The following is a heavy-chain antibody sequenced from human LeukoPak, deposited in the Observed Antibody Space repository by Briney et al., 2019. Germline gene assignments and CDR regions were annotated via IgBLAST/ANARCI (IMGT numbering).Heavy chain of an antibody. J-gene: IGHJ2*01. CDR2: IYYSGST. CDR1: GGSITTYY. V-gene: IGHV4-59*01. Sequence: SETLSLTCTVSGGSITTYYWSWIRQPPGKGLEWIGYIYYSGSTNYNPSLKSRVTISVDTSKNQFSLKLSSVTAADTAVYYCARGKRCSSTSCYVGAEDWYFDLWGRGTLVTVSS. CDR3: ARGKRCSSTSCYVGAEDWYFDL. D-gene: IGHD2-2*01.